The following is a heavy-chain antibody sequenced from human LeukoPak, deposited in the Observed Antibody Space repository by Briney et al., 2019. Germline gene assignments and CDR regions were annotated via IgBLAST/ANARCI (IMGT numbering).Heavy chain of an antibody. CDR3: ARNGGNSDFDY. J-gene: IGHJ4*02. CDR2: IYYSGAT. CDR1: GGSISSSSSNC. Sequence: SETLSLTCAVSGGSISSSSSNCWTWVRQPPGKGLEWIGEIYYSGATNYNPSLKSRVTMLLDKSNNQFSLKLNSVTAADTAVYYCARNGGNSDFDYWGQGTLVTVSS. V-gene: IGHV4-4*02. D-gene: IGHD4-23*01.